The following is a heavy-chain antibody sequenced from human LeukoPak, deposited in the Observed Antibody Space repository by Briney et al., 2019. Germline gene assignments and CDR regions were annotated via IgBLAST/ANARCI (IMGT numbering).Heavy chain of an antibody. CDR3: AGGPPWTADPMLYYFNY. CDR2: INHSGST. CDR1: GGSFSGYY. Sequence: PSETLSLTCALYGGSFSGYYWNGIREPPGKGLGWIGQINHSGSTDYNPYLKSRVTISVDTSKKQFSLRLSSVTAADTAVYCCAGGPPWTADPMLYYFNYWGQGTLVTVSS. V-gene: IGHV4-34*01. D-gene: IGHD2-8*01. J-gene: IGHJ4*02.